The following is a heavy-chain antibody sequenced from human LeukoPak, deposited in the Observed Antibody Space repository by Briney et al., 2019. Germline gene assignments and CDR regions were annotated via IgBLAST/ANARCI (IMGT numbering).Heavy chain of an antibody. Sequence: PGGSLRLSCAASGFTFSSYWMSWVRQAPGKGLEWVANIKQDGSEKYYVDSVKGRFTISRENAKNSLYLQMNSLRAEDTAVYYCASDRDYYDSSGYLFDYWGQGTLGTVSS. CDR3: ASDRDYYDSSGYLFDY. CDR1: GFTFSSYW. CDR2: IKQDGSEK. J-gene: IGHJ4*02. V-gene: IGHV3-7*01. D-gene: IGHD3-22*01.